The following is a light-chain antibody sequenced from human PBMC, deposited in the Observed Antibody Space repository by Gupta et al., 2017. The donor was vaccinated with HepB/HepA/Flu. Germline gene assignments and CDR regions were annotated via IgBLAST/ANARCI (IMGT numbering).Light chain of an antibody. V-gene: IGKV3-11*01. CDR3: QQRSNWPNT. J-gene: IGKJ3*01. Sequence: EIVLALSPATLSLSPGERATLPCRASQSVNNYLVWYQQKPGQAPRLLFYDASTRATAIPGRFRGSGSGTDFTLTMSSLEPEDFAVHSTQQRSNWPNTFGPGTKVDIK. CDR2: DAS. CDR1: QSVNNY.